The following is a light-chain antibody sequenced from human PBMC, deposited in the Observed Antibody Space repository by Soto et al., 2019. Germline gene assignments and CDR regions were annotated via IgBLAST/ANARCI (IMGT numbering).Light chain of an antibody. Sequence: QSVLTQPPSVSGSPGQSVTISCTGTTSDVGGYNYVSWFQQHPGEAPKLMIYEVSKRPSGVPDRFSGSKSGNTASLTVSGLQAEDEADYYCSSYAGSNNFGVFGTGTKLTVL. V-gene: IGLV2-8*01. CDR1: TSDVGGYNY. J-gene: IGLJ1*01. CDR2: EVS. CDR3: SSYAGSNNFGV.